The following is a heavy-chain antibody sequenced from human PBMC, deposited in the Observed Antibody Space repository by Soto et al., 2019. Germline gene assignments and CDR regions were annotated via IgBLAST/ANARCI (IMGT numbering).Heavy chain of an antibody. V-gene: IGHV3-21*01. CDR3: AKVGVLRTNFRGFDL. D-gene: IGHD2-8*01. J-gene: IGHJ5*02. Sequence: EGQLVESGGGLVKPGGSLRLSCAASGFAFQTYTMEWLRQPPGKGLEWVSSITISGNYIYYADSVKGRFTISRDNGRNSVYLQMNSLRAEDTAVYYCAKVGVLRTNFRGFDLWGQGTLVPVSS. CDR2: ITISGNYI. CDR1: GFAFQTYT.